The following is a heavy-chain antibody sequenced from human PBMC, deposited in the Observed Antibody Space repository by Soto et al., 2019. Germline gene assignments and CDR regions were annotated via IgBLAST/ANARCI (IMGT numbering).Heavy chain of an antibody. CDR1: GCTVSSYA. V-gene: IGHV1-69*13. CDR2: IIPIFGTA. CDR3: ARGPRRITIFGVVITSRDYYYYGMDV. J-gene: IGHJ6*02. D-gene: IGHD3-3*01. Sequence: ASVKVSCKASGCTVSSYAISWVRQAPGQVLEWMGGIIPIFGTANYAQKFQGRVTITADESTSTAYMELSSLRSEDTAVYYCARGPRRITIFGVVITSRDYYYYGMDVWGQGTTVTSP.